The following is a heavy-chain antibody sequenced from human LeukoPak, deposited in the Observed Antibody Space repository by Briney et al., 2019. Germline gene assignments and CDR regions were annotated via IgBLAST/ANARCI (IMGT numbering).Heavy chain of an antibody. J-gene: IGHJ6*03. Sequence: EASVKVSCKASGYTFTSYGISWVRQAPGQGLEWMGWISAYNGNTYYAQKLQGRVTMTTDTSTSTAYMELRSLRSDDTAAYYCARNPRLALPVRGVIVNYYYYYMDVWGKGTTVTVSS. CDR1: GYTFTSYG. D-gene: IGHD3-10*01. CDR3: ARNPRLALPVRGVIVNYYYYYMDV. V-gene: IGHV1-18*01. CDR2: ISAYNGNT.